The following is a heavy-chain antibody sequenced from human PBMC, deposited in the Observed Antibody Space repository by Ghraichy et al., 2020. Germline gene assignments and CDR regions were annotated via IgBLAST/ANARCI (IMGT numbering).Heavy chain of an antibody. CDR1: GGTFSSYA. CDR2: IIPIFGTA. D-gene: IGHD1-26*01. J-gene: IGHJ4*02. CDR3: ARRYSGSNEGYYFDY. V-gene: IGHV1-69*13. Sequence: SVKVSCKASGGTFSSYAISWVRQAPGQGLEWMGGIIPIFGTANYAQKFQGRVTITADESTSTAYMELSSLRSEDTAVYYCARRYSGSNEGYYFDYWGQGTLVTVSS.